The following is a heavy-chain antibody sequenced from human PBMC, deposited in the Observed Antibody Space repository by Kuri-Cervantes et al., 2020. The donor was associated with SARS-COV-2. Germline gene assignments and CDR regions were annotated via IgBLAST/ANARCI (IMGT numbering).Heavy chain of an antibody. J-gene: IGHJ6*03. Sequence: GESLKISCTGSGFTFGDYAMSWFRQVPGKGLRWVGFIRRRAFGGTTQSDASVRGRFIISRDDSRRIAYLQMTGLRVEDTGTYFCARGGGDTAAIEYYSIFYMDVWGKGTSVTVSS. CDR1: GFTFGDYA. V-gene: IGHV3-49*03. D-gene: IGHD2-2*02. CDR3: ARGGGDTAAIEYYSIFYMDV. CDR2: IRRRAFGGTT.